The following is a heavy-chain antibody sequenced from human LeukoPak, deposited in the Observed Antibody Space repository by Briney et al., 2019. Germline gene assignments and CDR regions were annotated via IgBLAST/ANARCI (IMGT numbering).Heavy chain of an antibody. CDR3: ARTPIYYFDNSGYYN. CDR2: IYSSGST. CDR1: GGSISTRSYY. V-gene: IGHV4-61*02. D-gene: IGHD3-22*01. J-gene: IGHJ4*02. Sequence: SETLSLTCTVSGGSISTRSYYWSWIRQPAGKGLEWIGLIYSSGSTSYNPSLKSRVTMSVDTSKKQFSLRLSSVTAADTAVYYCARTPIYYFDNSGYYNWGQGTLVTVSS.